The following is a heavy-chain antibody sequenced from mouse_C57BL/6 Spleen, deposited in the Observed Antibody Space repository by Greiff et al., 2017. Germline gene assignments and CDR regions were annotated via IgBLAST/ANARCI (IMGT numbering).Heavy chain of an antibody. V-gene: IGHV7-3*01. CDR2: IRNKANGYTT. CDR3: ARWGYGSSYDAMDY. Sequence: EVKVVESGGGLVQPGGSLSLSCAASGFTFTAYYMSWVRQPPGTALEWLGFIRNKANGYTTEYSASVKGRFTISRDNSQSILYLQMNALRAEDSATYYCARWGYGSSYDAMDYWGQGTSVTVSS. J-gene: IGHJ4*01. D-gene: IGHD1-1*01. CDR1: GFTFTAYY.